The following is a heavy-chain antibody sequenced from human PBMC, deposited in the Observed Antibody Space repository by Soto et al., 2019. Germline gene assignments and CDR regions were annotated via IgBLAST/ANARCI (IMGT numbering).Heavy chain of an antibody. J-gene: IGHJ4*02. CDR3: AKVRVGCSSTSCYGFDY. Sequence: EVQLLESGGGLVQPGGSLRLSCAASGFTFSSYAMSWVRQAPGKGLEWVSAISGSGGSTYYADSVKGRFTISRDNSKNTLNLQMNSLRDEDTAVYYCAKVRVGCSSTSCYGFDYWGQGTLVTVSS. V-gene: IGHV3-23*01. CDR2: ISGSGGST. CDR1: GFTFSSYA. D-gene: IGHD2-2*01.